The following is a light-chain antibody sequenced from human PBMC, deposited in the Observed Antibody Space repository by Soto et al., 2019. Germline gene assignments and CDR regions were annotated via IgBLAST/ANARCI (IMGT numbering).Light chain of an antibody. V-gene: IGLV2-11*01. J-gene: IGLJ3*02. CDR1: SSDVGAYNV. Sequence: QSALTQPRSVSGSPGQSVTISCTGTSSDVGAYNVVSWYQQRPGEAPKLIIYYVSQRPSGVPVRFSASKSSNTASLTISGLQADDEADYYCCSRGASFNWVFGGGTKVTVL. CDR2: YVS. CDR3: CSRGASFNWV.